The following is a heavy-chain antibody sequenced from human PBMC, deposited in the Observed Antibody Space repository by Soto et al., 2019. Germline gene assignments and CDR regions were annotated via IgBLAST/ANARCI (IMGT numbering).Heavy chain of an antibody. CDR2: IYYSGGT. D-gene: IGHD3-3*01. Sequence: PSETLSLTCTVSGGSISIGGYYLSWIRQHPGKGLEWIGYIYYSGGTYYNPSLRGRVTISMEMSKNQFSLNLSSVTAADTAVYYCARGGRVVIQDSWGQGTLVTVSS. CDR1: GGSISIGGYY. J-gene: IGHJ5*01. CDR3: ARGGRVVIQDS. V-gene: IGHV4-31*02.